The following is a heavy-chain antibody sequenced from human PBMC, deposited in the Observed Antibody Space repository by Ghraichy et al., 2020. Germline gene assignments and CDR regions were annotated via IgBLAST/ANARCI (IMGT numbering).Heavy chain of an antibody. CDR1: GFTFSSYA. D-gene: IGHD3-22*01. J-gene: IGHJ4*02. CDR3: AKLGSGYYSVFDY. Sequence: GESLRLSCAASGFTFSSYAMSWVRQAPGKGLEWVSVISGSGGSTYYADSVKGRFTISRDNSKNTLYLQMNSLRAEDTAVYYCAKLGSGYYSVFDYWGQGTLVTVSS. CDR2: ISGSGGST. V-gene: IGHV3-23*01.